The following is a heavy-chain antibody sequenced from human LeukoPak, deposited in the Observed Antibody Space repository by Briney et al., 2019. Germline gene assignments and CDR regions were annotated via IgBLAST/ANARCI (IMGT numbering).Heavy chain of an antibody. CDR3: ATSSPRITMIVVVPGAFDI. J-gene: IGHJ3*02. D-gene: IGHD3-22*01. V-gene: IGHV3-30*02. CDR1: GFTFSSYG. Sequence: PGGSLRLSCAASGFTFSSYGMHWVRQAPGKGLEWVAFIRYDGSNKYYADSVKGRFTTSRDNSKNTLYLQMNSLRAEDTAVYYCATSSPRITMIVVVPGAFDIWGQGTMVTVSS. CDR2: IRYDGSNK.